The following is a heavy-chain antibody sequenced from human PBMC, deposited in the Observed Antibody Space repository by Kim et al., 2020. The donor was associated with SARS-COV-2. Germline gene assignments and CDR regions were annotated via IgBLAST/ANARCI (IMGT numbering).Heavy chain of an antibody. D-gene: IGHD3-3*01. CDR1: GFTFSSYA. CDR2: ISGSGGST. V-gene: IGHV3-23*01. J-gene: IGHJ4*02. CDR3: AKVGGTPPLDPHGYYFDY. Sequence: GGSLRLSCAASGFTFSSYAMSWVRQAPGKGLEWVSAISGSGGSTYYADSVKGRFTISRDNSKNTLYLQMNSLRAEDTAVYYCAKVGGTPPLDPHGYYFDYWGQGTLVTVSS.